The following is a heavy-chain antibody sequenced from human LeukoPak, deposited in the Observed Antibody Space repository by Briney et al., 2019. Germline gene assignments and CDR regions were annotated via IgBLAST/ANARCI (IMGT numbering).Heavy chain of an antibody. CDR3: ATTDYGDLWQVRY. CDR2: MNPNSGNT. CDR1: GYTFTSYD. D-gene: IGHD4-17*01. Sequence: ASVKVSCKASGYTFTSYDINWVRQATGQGLEWMGWMNPNSGNTDFAQKFQGRVTMTRNTSITTAYMELSSLRSEDTAVYYCATTDYGDLWQVRYWGQGTLVTVSS. V-gene: IGHV1-8*01. J-gene: IGHJ4*02.